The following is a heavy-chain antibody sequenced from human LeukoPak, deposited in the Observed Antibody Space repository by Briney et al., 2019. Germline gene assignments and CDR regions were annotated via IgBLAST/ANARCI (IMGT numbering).Heavy chain of an antibody. CDR1: GGSFSGYY. CDR2: INHSGST. CDR3: ASGGGSYSIQH. J-gene: IGHJ1*01. Sequence: SETLSLTCAVYGGSFSGYYWSWIRQTPGKGLECIGEINHSGSTNYNPSLKSRVTISVDTSKNQFSLKLSSVTAADTAVYYCASGGGSYSIQHWGQGTLVTVSS. D-gene: IGHD1-26*01. V-gene: IGHV4-34*01.